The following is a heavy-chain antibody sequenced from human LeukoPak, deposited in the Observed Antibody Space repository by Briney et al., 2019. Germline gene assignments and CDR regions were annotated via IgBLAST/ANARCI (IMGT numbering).Heavy chain of an antibody. J-gene: IGHJ5*02. CDR3: ARESLLRYFDWFGDLYNWFDP. CDR2: TYYRSKWYN. D-gene: IGHD3-9*01. V-gene: IGHV6-1*01. CDR1: GDSVSSNSAA. Sequence: SQTLSLTCAISGDSVSSNSAAWNWIRQSPSRGLEWLGRTYYRSKWYNDYVVSVKSRITINPDTSKNQFSLQLNSVTPEDTAVYYCARESLLRYFDWFGDLYNWFDPWGQGTLVTVSS.